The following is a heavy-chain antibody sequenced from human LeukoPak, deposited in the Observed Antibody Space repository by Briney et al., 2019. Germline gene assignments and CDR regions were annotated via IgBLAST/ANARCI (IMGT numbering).Heavy chain of an antibody. V-gene: IGHV4-38-2*02. CDR3: AASPRAFDPFDY. CDR1: GYSISSGYY. D-gene: IGHD3-9*01. J-gene: IGHJ4*02. Sequence: SETLSLTCTVSGYSISSGYYWGWIRQPPGKGLEWIGYIYYSESTNYNPSLKSRVTISVDTSKNQFSLKLSSVTAADTAVYYCAASPRAFDPFDYWGQGTLVTVSS. CDR2: IYYSEST.